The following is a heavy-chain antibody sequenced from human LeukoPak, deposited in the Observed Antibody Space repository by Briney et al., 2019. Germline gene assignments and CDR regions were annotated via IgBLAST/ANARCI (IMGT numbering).Heavy chain of an antibody. Sequence: GGSLRLSCAASGFTFSSYSMNWVRQPPGKGLEWISYISGSGSVSYYEDSVKGRFTISRDNAKNSLYLQMNSLRDEDTALYYCARDGGFGFLAAFDIWGQGTMVTVSS. V-gene: IGHV3-48*02. CDR2: ISGSGSVS. CDR3: ARDGGFGFLAAFDI. J-gene: IGHJ3*02. CDR1: GFTFSSYS. D-gene: IGHD3-10*01.